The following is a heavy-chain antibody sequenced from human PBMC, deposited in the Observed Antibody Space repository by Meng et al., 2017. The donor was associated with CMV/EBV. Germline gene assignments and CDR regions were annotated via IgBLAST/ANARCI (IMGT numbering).Heavy chain of an antibody. CDR1: GYTFTGYY. V-gene: IGHV1-2*02. CDR2: INPNSGGT. Sequence: ASVKVSCKASGYTFTGYYMHWVRQAPGQGLEWMGWINPNSGGTNYAQKLHGRVTMTRDTYISTAYMELSRLRSDDTAVYYCAGAHSSGWYRDWGRGSLVTVSS. CDR3: AGAHSSGWYRD. D-gene: IGHD6-19*01. J-gene: IGHJ4*02.